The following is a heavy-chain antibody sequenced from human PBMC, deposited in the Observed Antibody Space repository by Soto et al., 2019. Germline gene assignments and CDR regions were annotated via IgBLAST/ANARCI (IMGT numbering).Heavy chain of an antibody. CDR3: ARLRDYGSGSPYYYYGMDV. V-gene: IGHV4-34*01. CDR2: INHSGST. J-gene: IGHJ6*02. D-gene: IGHD3-10*01. Sequence: SETLSLTCAVYGGSFSGYYWSWIRQPPGKGLEWIGEINHSGSTNYNPSLKSRVTISVDTSKSQFSLKLSSVTAADTAVYYCARLRDYGSGSPYYYYGMDVWGQGTTVTVSS. CDR1: GGSFSGYY.